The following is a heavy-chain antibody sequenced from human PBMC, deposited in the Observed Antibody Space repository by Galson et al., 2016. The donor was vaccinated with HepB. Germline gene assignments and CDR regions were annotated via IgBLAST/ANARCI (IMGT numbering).Heavy chain of an antibody. Sequence: SLRLSCAASGFNFGDFAIQWVRQAPGKGLEWVSAISWNSDTTPYADSVKGRFTIFSDNAKNSLYLQMNSLRAEDTAVYFCARDLSYSGSGSYYYWGQGTLVTVSS. J-gene: IGHJ4*02. V-gene: IGHV3-9*01. CDR3: ARDLSYSGSGSYYY. D-gene: IGHD3-10*01. CDR1: GFNFGDFA. CDR2: ISWNSDTT.